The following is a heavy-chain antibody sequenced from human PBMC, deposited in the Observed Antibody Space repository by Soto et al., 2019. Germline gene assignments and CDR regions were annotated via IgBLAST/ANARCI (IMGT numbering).Heavy chain of an antibody. CDR1: GFTFSDYY. CDR2: ISSSSSYT. V-gene: IGHV3-11*05. Sequence: QVQLVESGGGLVKPGGSLRLSCAASGFTFSDYYMNWIRQAPGKGPEWISYISSSSSYTNYADSVKGRFTISRDNAKNSLYLQMNSLRAEDTAVYYCVRVSGYSYGYVYFDYWGQGTLVTVSS. CDR3: VRVSGYSYGYVYFDY. D-gene: IGHD5-18*01. J-gene: IGHJ4*02.